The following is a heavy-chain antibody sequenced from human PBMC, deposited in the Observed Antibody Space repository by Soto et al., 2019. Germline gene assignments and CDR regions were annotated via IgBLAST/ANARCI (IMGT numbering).Heavy chain of an antibody. Sequence: GASVKVSCKASGHSITSHYMHWVRQAPGQGLEWMGTIDPTGGRTNYAQKFQGRVTMTRDTSTSTVYMELSSLTSEDTAVYYCARDSSGWYSPYYWGRGTLVTVSS. J-gene: IGHJ4*02. CDR1: GHSITSHY. D-gene: IGHD6-19*01. V-gene: IGHV1-46*01. CDR2: IDPTGGRT. CDR3: ARDSSGWYSPYY.